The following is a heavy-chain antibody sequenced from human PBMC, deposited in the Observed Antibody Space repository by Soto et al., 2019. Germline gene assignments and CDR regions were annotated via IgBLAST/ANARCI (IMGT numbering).Heavy chain of an antibody. V-gene: IGHV3-73*02. D-gene: IGHD6-13*01. CDR2: IRSKANSYET. J-gene: IGHJ4*02. Sequence: EVQLVESGGGLVQPGGSLKLSCAASGFTFSGSAMHWVRQASGKGLEWVGRIRSKANSYETAYAASVKGRFTISRDDSKNTAYLQMNSLKTEDTAVYYCTRARSSSWYDYWGQGTLVTVSS. CDR1: GFTFSGSA. CDR3: TRARSSSWYDY.